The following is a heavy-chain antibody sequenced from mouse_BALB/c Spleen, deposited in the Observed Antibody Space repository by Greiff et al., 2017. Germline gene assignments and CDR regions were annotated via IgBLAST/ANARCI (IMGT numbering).Heavy chain of an antibody. D-gene: IGHD1-1*01. CDR1: GYTFTDYV. J-gene: IGHJ3*01. CDR2: IYPGSGST. Sequence: VQLQQSGPELVKPGASVKMSCKASGYTFTDYVISWVKQRTGQGLEWIGEIYPGSGSTYYNEKFKGKATLTADKSSNTAYMQLSSLTSEDSAVYFCAGDYYGSSSFAYWGQGTLVTVSA. V-gene: IGHV1-77*01. CDR3: AGDYYGSSSFAY.